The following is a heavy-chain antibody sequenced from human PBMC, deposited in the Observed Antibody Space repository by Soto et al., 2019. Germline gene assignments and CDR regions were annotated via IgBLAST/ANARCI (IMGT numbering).Heavy chain of an antibody. CDR2: VSPIGTP. V-gene: IGHV4-31*03. Sequence: QVQLQESGPGLVKPSQTLSLTCTVSGDSVSGGYYWSWVRQRPRKGLEWIGYVSPIGTPYYSPSPNXXVSISIDTSKNPLSLEVRSVTAADTAVYYCARDRGSYGMDVWGQGTTVTVSS. J-gene: IGHJ6*02. CDR3: ARDRGSYGMDV. CDR1: GDSVSGGYY.